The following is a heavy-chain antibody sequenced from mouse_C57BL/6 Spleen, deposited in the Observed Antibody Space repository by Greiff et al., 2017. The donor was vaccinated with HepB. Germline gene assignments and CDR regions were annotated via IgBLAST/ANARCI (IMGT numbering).Heavy chain of an antibody. CDR3: APYDYDGSPFAY. CDR2: INPSSGYT. J-gene: IGHJ3*01. Sequence: VQLQQSGAELAKPGASVKLSCKASGYTFTSYWMHWVKQRPGQGLEWIGYINPSSGYTKYNQKFKDQAPLTADKSSSTADMQLSSLTYEDSAVYYCAPYDYDGSPFAYWGQGTLVTVSA. V-gene: IGHV1-7*01. CDR1: GYTFTSYW. D-gene: IGHD2-4*01.